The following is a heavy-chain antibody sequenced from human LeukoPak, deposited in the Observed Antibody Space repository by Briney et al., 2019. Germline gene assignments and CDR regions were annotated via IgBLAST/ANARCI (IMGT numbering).Heavy chain of an antibody. J-gene: IGHJ4*02. CDR3: ARPLSGTTDFDY. CDR1: GSTFSSYT. V-gene: IGHV3-21*01. D-gene: IGHD1-20*01. Sequence: GGSLRLSCAASGSTFSSYTMNWVRQAPGKGLEWVSLISSSSSYIFYADSVKGRFTISRDNAKKSLYLQMNSLRAEDTAVYYCARPLSGTTDFDYWGQGTLVTASS. CDR2: ISSSSSYI.